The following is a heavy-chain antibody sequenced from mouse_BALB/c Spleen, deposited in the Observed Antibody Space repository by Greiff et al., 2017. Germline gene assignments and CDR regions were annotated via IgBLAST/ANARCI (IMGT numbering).Heavy chain of an antibody. CDR2: IDPETGGT. V-gene: IGHV1-15*01. CDR1: GYTFTDYE. Sequence: VHLVESGAELVRPGASVTLSCKASGYTFTDYEMHWVKQTPVHGLEWIGAIDPETGGTAYNQKFKGKATLTADKSSSTAYMELRSLTSEDSAVYYCTTYDYDFDYWGQGTTLTVSS. D-gene: IGHD2-4*01. CDR3: TTYDYDFDY. J-gene: IGHJ2*01.